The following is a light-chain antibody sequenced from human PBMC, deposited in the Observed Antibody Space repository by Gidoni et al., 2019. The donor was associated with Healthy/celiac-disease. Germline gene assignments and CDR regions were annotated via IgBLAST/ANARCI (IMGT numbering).Light chain of an antibody. CDR1: KLGDKY. J-gene: IGLJ2*01. CDR3: QAWDSSTDVV. V-gene: IGLV3-1*01. Sequence: SYELTQPPPVSVSPGQPASITCSGDKLGDKYACWSQQKPGQSPVLVIYQDSKRPTGIPERFSGSNSGNTATLTISGTQAMDEADYYCQAWDSSTDVVFGGGTKLTVL. CDR2: QDS.